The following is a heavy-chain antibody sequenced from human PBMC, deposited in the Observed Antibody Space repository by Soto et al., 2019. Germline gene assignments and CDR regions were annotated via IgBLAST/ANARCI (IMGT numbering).Heavy chain of an antibody. V-gene: IGHV3-23*01. D-gene: IGHD3-10*01. CDR2: ISGSSGTT. J-gene: IGHJ6*03. CDR3: AKGSGHYYYYYMDV. Sequence: PGGSLRLSCAAPGFSFTSYAMNWVRQAPGKGLEWVSAISGSSGTTYYADSVQGRFIVSRDNSKNTLYLQMNSLTVEDTAAYFCAKGSGHYYYYYMDVWGIGTTVTVSS. CDR1: GFSFTSYA.